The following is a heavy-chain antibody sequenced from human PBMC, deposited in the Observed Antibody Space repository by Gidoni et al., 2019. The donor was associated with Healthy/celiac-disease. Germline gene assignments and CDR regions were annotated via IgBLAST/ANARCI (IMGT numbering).Heavy chain of an antibody. CDR1: GFTFSSYD. CDR3: ARGNRGSCYSDVCAFDI. CDR2: IGTAGDT. Sequence: EVQLVEPGGGVVQPVGSLRLSCAAPGFTFSSYDMHWVRQPTGERLEWFSAIGTAGDTYSPGSVKGRFTISRENAKNSLYLQMSSLRAGDTAVYYCARGNRGSCYSDVCAFDIWGQVTMVTVSS. J-gene: IGHJ3*02. D-gene: IGHD2-15*01. V-gene: IGHV3-13*04.